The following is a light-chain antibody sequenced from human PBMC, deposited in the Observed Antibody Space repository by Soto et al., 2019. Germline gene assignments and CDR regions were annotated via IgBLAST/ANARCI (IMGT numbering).Light chain of an antibody. Sequence: DIQMTQSPSTLSASVGDRVTITCRASESISNWLAWYQQKPGKAPKLLIYKASSLESGVPSWFSGSGSGTEFALTISSLQPDYFATYYCQKFSSYSGTFGQGTKVEIK. CDR2: KAS. J-gene: IGKJ1*01. CDR3: QKFSSYSGT. V-gene: IGKV1-5*03. CDR1: ESISNW.